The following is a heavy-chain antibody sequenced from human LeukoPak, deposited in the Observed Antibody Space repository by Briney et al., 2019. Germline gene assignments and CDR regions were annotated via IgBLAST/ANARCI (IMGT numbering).Heavy chain of an antibody. J-gene: IGHJ4*02. CDR1: GFSLSNARVG. CDR3: ARIYCSGGSHLIDPQDLDY. D-gene: IGHD2-15*01. CDR2: IDWDDDK. Sequence: SGPVLVKPTETLTLTCTVSGFSLSNARVGVNWIREPPGKALEWLARIDWDDDKYYSTSLKTRLTISKDTSKNQVVLTMTNMDPVDTATYYCARIYCSGGSHLIDPQDLDYWGQGTLVTVSS. V-gene: IGHV2-70*11.